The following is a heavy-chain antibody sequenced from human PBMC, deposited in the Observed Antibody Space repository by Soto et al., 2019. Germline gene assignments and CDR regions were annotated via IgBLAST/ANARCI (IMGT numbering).Heavy chain of an antibody. D-gene: IGHD6-13*01. Sequence: GESQTISCKGSGYSFTSYWIGWVRQMPGKGLEWMGIIYPGDSDTRYSPSFQGQVTISADKSISTAYLQWSSLKASDTAMYYCARTSAAGKYYYGMDVWGQGTTVTVSS. CDR2: IYPGDSDT. CDR1: GYSFTSYW. V-gene: IGHV5-51*01. J-gene: IGHJ6*02. CDR3: ARTSAAGKYYYGMDV.